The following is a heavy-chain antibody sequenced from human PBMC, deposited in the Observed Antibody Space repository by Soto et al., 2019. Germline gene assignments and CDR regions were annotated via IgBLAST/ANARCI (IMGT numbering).Heavy chain of an antibody. V-gene: IGHV1-69*01. J-gene: IGHJ6*02. CDR1: GGTFSSYA. CDR3: ASTWDPGILVEVSGMDV. Sequence: QVQLVQSGAEVKKPGSSVKVSCKASGGTFSSYAISWVRQAPGQGLEWMGGIIPIFGTANYAQKFQGRVTITADESTSTAYMELSSLRSEDTAVYYCASTWDPGILVEVSGMDVWGQGTTVTVSS. D-gene: IGHD2-15*01. CDR2: IIPIFGTA.